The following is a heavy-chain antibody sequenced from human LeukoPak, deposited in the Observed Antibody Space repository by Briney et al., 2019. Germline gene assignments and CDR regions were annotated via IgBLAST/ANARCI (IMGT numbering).Heavy chain of an antibody. D-gene: IGHD5-12*01. CDR2: ISTSSSYI. V-gene: IGHV3-21*01. Sequence: GGSLRLSCAASGFTFSRYSMNLVRQAPGKGLEWVPSISTSSSYIYYADSLKGRFTISRDNARNTLYLQMNSLRAEDTAVYYCARGPSGYHNTGGQGTLVTVSS. CDR1: GFTFSRYS. J-gene: IGHJ4*02. CDR3: ARGPSGYHNT.